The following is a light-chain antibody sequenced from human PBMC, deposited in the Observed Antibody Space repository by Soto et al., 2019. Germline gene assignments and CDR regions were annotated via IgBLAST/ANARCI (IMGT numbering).Light chain of an antibody. CDR3: QQFHNIPPT. V-gene: IGKV1-33*01. J-gene: IGKJ1*01. CDR2: DAS. CDR1: QDISNY. Sequence: DIQMTQSPSSLSASVRDRVTITCQASQDISNYLNWYQQKPGKAPKLLIFDASNLETGVPSRFSGSGSGTDFSFTISSLQPEDIATYYCQQFHNIPPTFGQGTKVDIK.